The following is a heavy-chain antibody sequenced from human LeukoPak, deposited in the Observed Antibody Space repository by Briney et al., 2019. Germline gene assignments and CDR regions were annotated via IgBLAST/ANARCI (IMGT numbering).Heavy chain of an antibody. Sequence: GGSLRLSCAASGFTFSSYEMNWVRQAPGKGLEWVSYISSSGSTIYYADSVKGRFTISRDNAKNSLYLQMNSLRAEDTAVYYCARDNSSWYEYSHFDYWGQGTLVTVSS. D-gene: IGHD6-13*01. J-gene: IGHJ4*02. CDR1: GFTFSSYE. CDR3: ARDNSSWYEYSHFDY. CDR2: ISSSGSTI. V-gene: IGHV3-48*03.